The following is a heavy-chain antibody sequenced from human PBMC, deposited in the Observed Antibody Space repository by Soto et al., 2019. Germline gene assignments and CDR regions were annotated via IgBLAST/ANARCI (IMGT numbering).Heavy chain of an antibody. CDR2: IYYSGST. Sequence: TSETLSLTCTVSGGSISSGGYYWSWIRQHPGKGLEWIGYIYYSGSTYYNPSLKSRVTISVDTSKNQFSLKLSSVTAADTAVYYCARELPYYYDSSALGTTWGQGTLVTVSS. J-gene: IGHJ5*02. D-gene: IGHD3-22*01. V-gene: IGHV4-31*03. CDR3: ARELPYYYDSSALGTT. CDR1: GGSISSGGYY.